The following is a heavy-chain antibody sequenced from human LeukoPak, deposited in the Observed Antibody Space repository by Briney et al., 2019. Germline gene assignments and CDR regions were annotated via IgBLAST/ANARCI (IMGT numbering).Heavy chain of an antibody. CDR1: GFNFSSYW. V-gene: IGHV3-7*01. CDR2: IKQDGSEK. CDR3: ARAKSGSSARY. Sequence: GGSLRLSCAASGFNFSSYWMSWVRQAPGKGLEWVANIKQDGSEKYYVDSVKGRFTISRDNAKNSLYLQMNSLRAEDTAVYYCARAKSGSSARYWGQGTLVTVSS. D-gene: IGHD1-26*01. J-gene: IGHJ4*02.